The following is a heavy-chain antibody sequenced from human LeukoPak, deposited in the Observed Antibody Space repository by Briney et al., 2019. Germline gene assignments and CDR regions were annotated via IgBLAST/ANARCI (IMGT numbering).Heavy chain of an antibody. V-gene: IGHV4-4*07. CDR2: IYTSGST. CDR3: ARDQLAVQYYYDSSGYYIGTWTNIGNDAFDI. Sequence: SETLSLTCTVSGGSISSYYWSWIRQPAGKGLEWIGRIYTSGSTNYNPSLKSRDTMSVDTSKNQFSLKLSSVTAADTAVYYCARDQLAVQYYYDSSGYYIGTWTNIGNDAFDIWGQGTMVTVSS. D-gene: IGHD3-22*01. J-gene: IGHJ3*02. CDR1: GGSISSYY.